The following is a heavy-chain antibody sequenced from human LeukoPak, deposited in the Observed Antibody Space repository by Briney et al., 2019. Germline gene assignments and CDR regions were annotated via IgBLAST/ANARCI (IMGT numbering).Heavy chain of an antibody. CDR3: AKIAVAGTYYYGMDV. V-gene: IGHV3-9*01. J-gene: IGHJ6*02. CDR1: GFTFDDYA. D-gene: IGHD6-19*01. Sequence: GGSLRLSCAASGFTFDDYAMHWVRQAPGKGLEWVSGISWNSGSIGYADSVKGRFTISRDNAKNSLYLQMNSLRAEDTALYYCAKIAVAGTYYYGMDVWGQGTTVTVSS. CDR2: ISWNSGSI.